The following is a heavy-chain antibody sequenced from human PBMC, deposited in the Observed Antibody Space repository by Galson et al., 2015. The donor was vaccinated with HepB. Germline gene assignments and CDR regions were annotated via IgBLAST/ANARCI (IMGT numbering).Heavy chain of an antibody. J-gene: IGHJ4*02. CDR2: IYGDGRR. V-gene: IGHV3-53*01. CDR1: GFSVGSNF. CDR3: AAGVVVVNTFDY. Sequence: LRLSCAASGFSVGSNFVSWVRQAPGKGLDWVSLIYGDGRRYYADSVKGRFSISRDNSENTVYLQMNSLRVEDTAVYYCAAGVVVVNTFDYWGQGARVTVSS. D-gene: IGHD2-15*01.